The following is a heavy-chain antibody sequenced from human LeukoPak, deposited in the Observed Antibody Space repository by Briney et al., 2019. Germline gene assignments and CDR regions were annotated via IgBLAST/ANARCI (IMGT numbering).Heavy chain of an antibody. CDR3: ARDPLGGICDY. V-gene: IGHV3-48*03. CDR2: ISSSGSTI. J-gene: IGHJ4*02. Sequence: GGSLRLSCAASGFTFSRYEMNWVRQAPGKGLEWVSYISSSGSTIYYADSVKGRFTISRDNAKNSLYLQMNSLRAEDTAVYYCARDPLGGICDYWGQGTLVTVSS. CDR1: GFTFSRYE. D-gene: IGHD3-3*01.